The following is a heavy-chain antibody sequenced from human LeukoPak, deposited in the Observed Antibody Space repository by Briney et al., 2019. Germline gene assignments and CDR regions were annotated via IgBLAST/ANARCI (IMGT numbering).Heavy chain of an antibody. CDR3: ARHPLKAYVSDGFDP. V-gene: IGHV4-39*01. CDR1: GGSISSRSYY. CDR2: IFYSGST. J-gene: IGHJ5*02. Sequence: PSQTLSLTCTVSGGSISSRSYYWGWLRQPPGKGLEWIASIFYSGSTYHNPSLKSRVTISVDTSKSQFSLKLSSVTAADTAVYFCARHPLKAYVSDGFDPWGQGTLVTASS. D-gene: IGHD3-10*02.